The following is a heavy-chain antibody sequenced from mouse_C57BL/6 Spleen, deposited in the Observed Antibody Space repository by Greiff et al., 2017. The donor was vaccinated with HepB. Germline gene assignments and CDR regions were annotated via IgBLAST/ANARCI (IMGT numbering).Heavy chain of an antibody. CDR3: ARRDGYWGYFDY. Sequence: VQLQQSGAELVKPGASVKMSCKASGYTFTSYWITWVKQRPGQGLEWIGDIYPGSGSTNYNEKFKSKATLTVDTSSSTAYMQLSSLTSEDSAVYYCARRDGYWGYFDYWGQGTTLTVSS. J-gene: IGHJ2*01. D-gene: IGHD2-3*01. CDR1: GYTFTSYW. CDR2: IYPGSGST. V-gene: IGHV1-55*01.